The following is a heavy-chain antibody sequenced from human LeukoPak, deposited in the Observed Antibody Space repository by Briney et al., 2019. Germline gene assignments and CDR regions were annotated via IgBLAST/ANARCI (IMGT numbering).Heavy chain of an antibody. CDR2: IYYSGST. V-gene: IGHV4-39*07. CDR1: GGSISSSSYY. D-gene: IGHD2-15*01. Sequence: SETLSLTCTVSGGSISSSSYYWGWIRQPPGKGLEWIGSIYYSGSTYYNPSLKSRVTISVDTSKNQFSLKLSSVTAADTAVYYCARGYCSGGSCYSWGRNYYYYMDAWGKGTTVTVSS. J-gene: IGHJ6*03. CDR3: ARGYCSGGSCYSWGRNYYYYMDA.